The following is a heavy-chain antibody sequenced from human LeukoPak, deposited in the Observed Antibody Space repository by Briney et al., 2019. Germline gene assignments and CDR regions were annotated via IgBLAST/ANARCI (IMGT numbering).Heavy chain of an antibody. V-gene: IGHV3-7*03. D-gene: IGHD3-22*01. CDR2: IRQDGSEK. Sequence: GGSLRLSCAASGFTFSSYWMSWVRQAPGKGLEWVANIRQDGSEKYYVDSVKGRFTISRDNAKNSLYLQMSSLRAEDTAVYYCAGGKGLFDYWGQGTLVTVSS. J-gene: IGHJ4*02. CDR3: AGGKGLFDY. CDR1: GFTFSSYW.